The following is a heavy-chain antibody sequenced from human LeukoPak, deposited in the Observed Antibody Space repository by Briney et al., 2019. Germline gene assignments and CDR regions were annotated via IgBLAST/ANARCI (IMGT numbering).Heavy chain of an antibody. CDR3: TRDAMVRGGNSYYHGMDV. CDR1: GFTFSDNY. J-gene: IGHJ6*02. Sequence: QSGGSLRLSCGVSGFTFSDNYMNWVRQAPGKGLEWVGRSKNKASGYTTEYAASVKGRFTISRDDSKSSLYLQMNSLKTEDTAVYYCTRDAMVRGGNSYYHGMDVWGQGTTVTVSS. CDR2: SKNKASGYTT. D-gene: IGHD3-10*01. V-gene: IGHV3-72*01.